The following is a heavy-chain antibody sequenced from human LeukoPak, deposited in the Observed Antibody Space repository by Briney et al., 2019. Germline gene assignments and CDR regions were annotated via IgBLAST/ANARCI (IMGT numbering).Heavy chain of an antibody. CDR1: GGSISSYY. Sequence: PSETLSLTCTVSGGSISSYYWSWIRQPPGKGLEWIGYVYYSGSTNYNPSLKSRVTISVDTSKNQFSLKLSSVTAADTAVYYCARPRVRGVIIRGFDYWGRGTLVTVSS. CDR2: VYYSGST. V-gene: IGHV4-59*01. J-gene: IGHJ4*02. D-gene: IGHD3-10*01. CDR3: ARPRVRGVIIRGFDY.